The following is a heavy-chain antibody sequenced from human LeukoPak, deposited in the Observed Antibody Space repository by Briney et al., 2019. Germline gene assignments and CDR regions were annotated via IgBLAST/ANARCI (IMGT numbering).Heavy chain of an antibody. CDR3: ARDIDTYYYDRETPAY. CDR2: INSDGSST. D-gene: IGHD3-22*01. Sequence: GGSLRLSCAASGFGFSNFWMSWVRQAPGKGLVSVSRINSDGSSTSYADSVKGRFTISRDNAKNTLYLQMNSLRAEDTAVYYCARDIDTYYYDRETPAYWGQGTLVTVSS. V-gene: IGHV3-74*01. CDR1: GFGFSNFW. J-gene: IGHJ4*02.